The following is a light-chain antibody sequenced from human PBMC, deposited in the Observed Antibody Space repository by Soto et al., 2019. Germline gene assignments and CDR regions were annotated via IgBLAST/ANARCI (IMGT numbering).Light chain of an antibody. V-gene: IGKV3-15*01. Sequence: EIVMTQSPVTLSVSPGERATLSCRASQSVRSNLAWYQQKPGQAPSLLIYGAFTRATGIPNRFSGAGSGTELTLTISRLQSEDFALYYCQQYNDWPLTCGQGTKVDIK. CDR1: QSVRSN. CDR2: GAF. CDR3: QQYNDWPLT. J-gene: IGKJ1*01.